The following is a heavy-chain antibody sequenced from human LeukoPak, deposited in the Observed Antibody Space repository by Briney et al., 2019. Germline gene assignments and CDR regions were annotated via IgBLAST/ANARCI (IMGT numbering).Heavy chain of an antibody. Sequence: RAGGSLRLSCAASGFTFDDYGMSWVRQAPGKGLEWVSGINWNGGSTVYADSVKGRFTLSRDNAKNSLYRQMNSLRAEDTALYYCARAYYNFWSGYSVLKYWGQGTLVTVSS. D-gene: IGHD3-3*01. J-gene: IGHJ4*02. CDR2: INWNGGST. CDR1: GFTFDDYG. V-gene: IGHV3-20*04. CDR3: ARAYYNFWSGYSVLKY.